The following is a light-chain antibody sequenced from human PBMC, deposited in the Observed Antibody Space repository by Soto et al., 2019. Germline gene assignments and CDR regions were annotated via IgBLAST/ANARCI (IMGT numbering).Light chain of an antibody. CDR1: SSNIGNNY. CDR2: DNN. Sequence: QSVLTQPPSVSAAPGQKVTISCSGSSSNIGNNYVSWYQQLPGTAPKLLIYDNNKRPSGIPDRFSGSKSGTSATLGITGLQTGYEADYYCGTWDSSLSALYVFGPGTKLTVL. J-gene: IGLJ1*01. V-gene: IGLV1-51*01. CDR3: GTWDSSLSALYV.